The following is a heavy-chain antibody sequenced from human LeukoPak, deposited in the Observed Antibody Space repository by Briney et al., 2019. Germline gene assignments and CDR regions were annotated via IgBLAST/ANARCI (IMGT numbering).Heavy chain of an antibody. CDR2: ISWNSGSI. D-gene: IGHD4-17*01. Sequence: PGGSLRLSCAASGFTFDDYAMHWVRQAPGKGLEWVSGISWNSGSIGYADSVKGRFTISRDNAKNSLYLQMNSLRAEDTAVYYCAKDQYGTNAFDIWGQGTMVTVSS. V-gene: IGHV3-9*01. CDR1: GFTFDDYA. J-gene: IGHJ3*02. CDR3: AKDQYGTNAFDI.